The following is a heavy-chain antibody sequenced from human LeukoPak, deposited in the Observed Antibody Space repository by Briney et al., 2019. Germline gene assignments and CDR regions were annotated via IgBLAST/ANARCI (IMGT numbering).Heavy chain of an antibody. CDR3: ARAASIEAVASNY. CDR1: GFTVSSNY. V-gene: IGHV3-53*01. Sequence: GGSLRLSCAASGFTVSSNYMSWVRQAPGKGLEWVSVIYSGGSTFYADSVKGRFTISRDNAKNSLYLQMNSLRAEDTAVYYCARAASIEAVASNYWGQGTLVTVSS. J-gene: IGHJ4*02. D-gene: IGHD6-19*01. CDR2: IYSGGST.